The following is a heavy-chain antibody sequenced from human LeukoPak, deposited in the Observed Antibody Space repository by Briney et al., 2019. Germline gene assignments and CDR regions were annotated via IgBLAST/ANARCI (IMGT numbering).Heavy chain of an antibody. CDR3: AREPRGQWLDY. CDR1: GDSITSGPYY. Sequence: SQTLSLTCTVSGDSITSGPYYWSWIRQHPGKDLEWIGYIYYSGSTYYNPSLKSRVTISVDTSKNQFSLKLSSVTAADTAVYYCAREPRGQWLDYWGQGTLVTVSS. V-gene: IGHV4-31*03. CDR2: IYYSGST. J-gene: IGHJ4*02. D-gene: IGHD6-19*01.